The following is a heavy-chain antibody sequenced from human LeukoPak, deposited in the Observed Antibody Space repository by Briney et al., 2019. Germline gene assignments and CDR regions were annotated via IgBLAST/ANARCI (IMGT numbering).Heavy chain of an antibody. J-gene: IGHJ4*02. D-gene: IGHD3-22*01. CDR1: GGSISSYY. CDR2: IYYSGST. V-gene: IGHV4-59*01. CDR3: ARASDSSPPNY. Sequence: PSETLSLTCTVSGGSISSYYWSWIRQPPGKGLEWIGYIYYSGSTNYNPSLKSRVTISVDTSKNQFSLKLSSVTAADTAVYYCARASDSSPPNYWGQGTLVTVSS.